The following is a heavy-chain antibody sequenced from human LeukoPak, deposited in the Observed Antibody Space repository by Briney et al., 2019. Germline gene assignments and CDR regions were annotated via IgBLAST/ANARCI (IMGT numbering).Heavy chain of an antibody. J-gene: IGHJ4*02. CDR2: ISGSGGST. D-gene: IGHD6-13*01. V-gene: IGHV3-23*01. CDR1: GFTFSSYA. Sequence: GGSLRLSCAASGFTFSSYAMSWVRQAPGKGLEWVSAISGSGGSTYYADFVKGRFTISRDNSKNTLYLQMNSLRAEDTAVYYCAKDPSSRGFLGYWGQGTLVTVSS. CDR3: AKDPSSRGFLGY.